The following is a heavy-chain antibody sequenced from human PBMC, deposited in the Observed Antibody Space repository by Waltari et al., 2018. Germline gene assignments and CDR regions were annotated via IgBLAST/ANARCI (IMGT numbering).Heavy chain of an antibody. D-gene: IGHD6-6*01. J-gene: IGHJ4*02. CDR2: INHSGST. Sequence: QVQLPQWGAGLLKPSETLSLTCAVHGGSFSGYSWSWIRQPPGKGLEWIGEINHSGSTNYNPSLKSRVTISVDTSKKQFSLKLSSVTAADTAVYYCAREARITPRPTGFDYWGQGTLVTVSS. CDR3: AREARITPRPTGFDY. CDR1: GGSFSGYS. V-gene: IGHV4-34*01.